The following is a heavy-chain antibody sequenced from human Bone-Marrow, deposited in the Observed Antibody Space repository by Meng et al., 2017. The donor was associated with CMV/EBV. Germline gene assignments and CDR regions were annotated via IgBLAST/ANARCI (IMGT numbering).Heavy chain of an antibody. D-gene: IGHD3-9*01. CDR3: ARRMYYDILTGYYDCTWFDP. J-gene: IGHJ5*02. CDR2: INYSGTT. Sequence: YYWSWIRQHPGKGLEWIGYINYSGTTVYNPSLKSRVTMSGDTSKNQFSLKLSSVTAADTAVYYGARRMYYDILTGYYDCTWFDPWGQGTLVTVSS. V-gene: IGHV4-31*02. CDR1: YY.